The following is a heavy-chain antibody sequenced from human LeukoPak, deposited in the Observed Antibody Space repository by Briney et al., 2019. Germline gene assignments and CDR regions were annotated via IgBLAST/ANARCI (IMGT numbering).Heavy chain of an antibody. CDR3: ARAYSSSSLDLDY. CDR1: GGSISSYY. Sequence: SETLSLTCTVSGGSISSYYWSWIRQPPGKGLEWIGYIYYSGSTNYNPSLKSRVTISVDTSKNQFSLKLSSVTAADTAVYYCARAYSSSSLDLDYWGQGTLVTVSS. D-gene: IGHD6-6*01. V-gene: IGHV4-59*01. CDR2: IYYSGST. J-gene: IGHJ4*02.